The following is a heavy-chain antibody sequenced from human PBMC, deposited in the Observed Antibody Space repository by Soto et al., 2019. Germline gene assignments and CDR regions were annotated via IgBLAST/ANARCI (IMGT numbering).Heavy chain of an antibody. CDR1: GFTFSSYA. J-gene: IGHJ6*03. CDR2: ISGSGGST. V-gene: IGHV3-23*01. Sequence: EVQLLESGGGLVQPGGSLRLSCAASGFTFSSYAMSWVRQAPGKGLEWVSAISGSGGSTYYADSVKGRFTISRDNSKNTLYLQINSLTAEDTAVYYCAKNSAGFGKLAPYYYYYMDVWGKGTTVTVSS. CDR3: AKNSAGFGKLAPYYYYYMDV. D-gene: IGHD3-10*01.